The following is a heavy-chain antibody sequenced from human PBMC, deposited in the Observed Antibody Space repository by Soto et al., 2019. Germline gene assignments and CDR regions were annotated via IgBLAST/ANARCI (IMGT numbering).Heavy chain of an antibody. V-gene: IGHV3-21*01. D-gene: IGHD3-22*01. CDR1: GFTFSSYS. Sequence: ESGGGLVKPGGSLRLSCAASGFTFSSYSMNWVRQAPGKGLEWVSSISSSSSYIYYADSVKGRFTISRDNAKNSLYLQMNSLRAEDTAVYYCARDVLYYYDSSGYYYDAFDIWGQGTMVTVSS. CDR2: ISSSSSYI. J-gene: IGHJ3*02. CDR3: ARDVLYYYDSSGYYYDAFDI.